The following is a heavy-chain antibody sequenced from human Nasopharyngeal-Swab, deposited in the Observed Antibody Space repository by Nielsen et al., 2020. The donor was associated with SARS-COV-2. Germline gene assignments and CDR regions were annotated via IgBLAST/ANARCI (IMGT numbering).Heavy chain of an antibody. CDR1: GGSVSSSTYY. CDR3: ARHGRIAAAGEY. CDR2: IYYSGTT. V-gene: IGHV4-39*01. Sequence: SETLSLTCTVSGGSVSSSTYYWGWIRQPPGKGLEWIGSIYYSGTTYYNPSLKSRVTISVDTSKKQISLKLNSVTAADTAVYYCARHGRIAAAGEYWGQGTLVTVSS. D-gene: IGHD6-13*01. J-gene: IGHJ4*02.